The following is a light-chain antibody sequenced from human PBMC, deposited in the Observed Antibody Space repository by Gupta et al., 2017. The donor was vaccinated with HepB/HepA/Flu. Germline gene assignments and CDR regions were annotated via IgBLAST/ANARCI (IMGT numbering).Light chain of an antibody. CDR1: QSVSSY. CDR3: QQLKT. CDR2: DAS. Sequence: EFVLTQSPAILSLSPGERATLSCRASQSVSSYLAWYQQKPGQAPRLLIYDASNRATGIPARFSGSGSGTDFTLTISSLEPEDFAVYYCQQLKTFGQGTKVEIK. V-gene: IGKV3-11*01. J-gene: IGKJ1*01.